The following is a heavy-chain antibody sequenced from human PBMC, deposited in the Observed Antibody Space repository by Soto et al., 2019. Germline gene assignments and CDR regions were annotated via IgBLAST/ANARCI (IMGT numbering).Heavy chain of an antibody. D-gene: IGHD3-22*01. V-gene: IGHV1-69*13. CDR3: ASPLRDSSGYYGSGAFDI. Sequence: ASVKVSCKASGGTFSSYAISWVRQAPGQGLEWMGGIIPIFGTANYAQKFQGRVTITADESTSTAYMELSSLRSEDTAVYYCASPLRDSSGYYGSGAFDIWGQGTMVTRLL. CDR2: IIPIFGTA. CDR1: GGTFSSYA. J-gene: IGHJ3*02.